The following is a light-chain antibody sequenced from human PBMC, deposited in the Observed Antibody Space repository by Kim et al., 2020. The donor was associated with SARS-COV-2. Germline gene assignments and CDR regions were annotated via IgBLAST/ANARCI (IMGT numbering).Light chain of an antibody. V-gene: IGLV3-1*01. Sequence: IIAGTGGNLDVVCASQQQPRPGRSLVMGIYQDNKRPPRIPDRCSGSNSGNTATLAISETEAMDDDDYYCQAWDSSVVFGGGTKLTVL. J-gene: IGLJ2*01. CDR1: NLDVVC. CDR2: QDN. CDR3: QAWDSSVV.